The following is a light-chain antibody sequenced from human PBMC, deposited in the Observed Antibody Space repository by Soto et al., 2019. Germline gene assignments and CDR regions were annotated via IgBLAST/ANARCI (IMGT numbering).Light chain of an antibody. CDR3: TSYAGGSYV. V-gene: IGLV2-8*01. CDR2: EVN. Sequence: QSVLTQPPSASGSPGQSVTISCTGTSSDVGDSDYVSWYQQHPGKAPKCMIYEVNKRPSGVPDRFSGSKSGNTASLTVSGLQAEDEADYYCTSYAGGSYVFGTGTKLTVL. CDR1: SSDVGDSDY. J-gene: IGLJ1*01.